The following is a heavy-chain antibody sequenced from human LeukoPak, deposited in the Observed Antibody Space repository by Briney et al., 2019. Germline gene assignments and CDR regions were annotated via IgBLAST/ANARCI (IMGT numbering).Heavy chain of an antibody. Sequence: GGSLRLSCAASGFTFSHYSMNWVRQAPGKGLEWISYISSSSSTVYYADSVEGRFTISRDTANNSLYLQMNSLRAEDTAVYYCARFIAAPYYFDYWGRGTLVTVSS. D-gene: IGHD6-13*01. CDR2: ISSSSSTV. V-gene: IGHV3-48*01. J-gene: IGHJ4*02. CDR3: ARFIAAPYYFDY. CDR1: GFTFSHYS.